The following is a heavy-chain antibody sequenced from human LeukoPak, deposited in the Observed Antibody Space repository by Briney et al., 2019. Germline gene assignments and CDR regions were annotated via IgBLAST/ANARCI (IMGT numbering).Heavy chain of an antibody. CDR1: GYTFTGYY. CDR2: ISAYNGNT. Sequence: ASVKVSCKASGYTFTGYYMYWVRQAPGQGLEWMGWISAYNGNTNYAQKLQGRVTMTTDTSTSTAYMELRSLRSDDTAVYYCARDWGIAAAGTDFDYWGQGTLVTVSS. J-gene: IGHJ4*02. D-gene: IGHD6-13*01. CDR3: ARDWGIAAAGTDFDY. V-gene: IGHV1-18*04.